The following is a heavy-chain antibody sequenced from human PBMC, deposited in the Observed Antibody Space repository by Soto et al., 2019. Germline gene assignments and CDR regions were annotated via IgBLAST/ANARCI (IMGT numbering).Heavy chain of an antibody. CDR2: IYPGDSDT. D-gene: IGHD3-10*01. CDR3: ARPSYGSGGRGAFDI. J-gene: IGHJ3*02. V-gene: IGHV5-51*01. CDR1: GYSFASYW. Sequence: GESLKISCKGSGYSFASYWIGWVRQMPGKGLEWMGIIYPGDSDTRYSPSFQGQVTISADKSISTAYLQWSSLKASDTAMYYCARPSYGSGGRGAFDIWGQGTMVTVSS.